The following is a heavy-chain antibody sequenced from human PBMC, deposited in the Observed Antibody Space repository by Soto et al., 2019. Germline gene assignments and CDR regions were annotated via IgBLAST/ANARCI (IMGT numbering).Heavy chain of an antibody. CDR3: ARGGTSGWLKGAYDV. CDR2: IIPMFGIA. D-gene: IGHD6-19*01. Sequence: QVQLVQSGAEVKKPGSSVKVSCRASGGTLNKHAITWVRRAPGLGLEWLGGIIPMFGIANYPQKFQGRVTITADDSTNTSHMELNNLTSDDTAVYYCARGGTSGWLKGAYDVWGQGTMVTVS. V-gene: IGHV1-69*01. CDR1: GGTLNKHA. J-gene: IGHJ3*01.